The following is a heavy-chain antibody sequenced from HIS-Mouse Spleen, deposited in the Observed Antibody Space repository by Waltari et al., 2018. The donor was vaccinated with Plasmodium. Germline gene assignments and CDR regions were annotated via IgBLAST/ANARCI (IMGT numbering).Heavy chain of an antibody. V-gene: IGHV4-34*01. Sequence: QVQLQQWGAGLLKPSETLSLTCAVYGGSFSGYYWSWIRQPPGKGLEWIGEIKHSGSTNYIPPLKSRVTISVDTSKNQFSLKLSSVTAADTAVYYCARAYYDFWSGYRFDYWGQGTLVTVSS. CDR2: IKHSGST. J-gene: IGHJ4*02. CDR1: GGSFSGYY. CDR3: ARAYYDFWSGYRFDY. D-gene: IGHD3-3*01.